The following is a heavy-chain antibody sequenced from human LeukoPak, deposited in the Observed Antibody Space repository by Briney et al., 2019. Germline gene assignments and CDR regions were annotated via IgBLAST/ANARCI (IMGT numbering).Heavy chain of an antibody. CDR3: ARARFRYCSGGSCPRFDY. Sequence: GGSLRLSCAASGFTFSSYWMSWVRQAPGKGLEWVANIKQDGSEKYYVDSVKGRFTISRDNAKNSLYLQMNSLRAEDTAVYYCARARFRYCSGGSCPRFDYWGQGTLVAVSS. D-gene: IGHD2-15*01. V-gene: IGHV3-7*05. CDR1: GFTFSSYW. CDR2: IKQDGSEK. J-gene: IGHJ4*02.